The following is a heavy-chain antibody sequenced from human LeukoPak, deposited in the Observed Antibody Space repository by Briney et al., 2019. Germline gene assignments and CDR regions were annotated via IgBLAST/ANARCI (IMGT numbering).Heavy chain of an antibody. D-gene: IGHD6-6*01. V-gene: IGHV3-72*01. CDR3: ASGSKAARRLYYFDY. J-gene: IGHJ4*02. CDR2: TRNKANSYTT. CDR1: GFTFSDHY. Sequence: GGSLRLSCAASGFTFSDHYMDWVRQAPGKGLEWVGRTRNKANSYTTEYAASVRGRFTISRDDSKNSLYLQMNSLKTEDTAVYYCASGSKAARRLYYFDYWGQGTLVTVSS.